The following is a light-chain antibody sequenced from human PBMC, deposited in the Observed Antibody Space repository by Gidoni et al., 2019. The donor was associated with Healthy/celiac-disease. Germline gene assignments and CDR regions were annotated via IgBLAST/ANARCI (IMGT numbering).Light chain of an antibody. CDR1: NIGSKS. CDR3: QVWDSSSDLPAYV. V-gene: IGLV3-21*02. J-gene: IGLJ1*01. CDR2: DDS. Sequence: SYVLTQPPSVSVAPGQTARITWGGNNIGSKSVHWYQQKPGQAPVLVVYDDSDRPSGIPERFSGSNSGNTATLTISRVEAGDEADYYCQVWDSSSDLPAYVFGTGTKVTVL.